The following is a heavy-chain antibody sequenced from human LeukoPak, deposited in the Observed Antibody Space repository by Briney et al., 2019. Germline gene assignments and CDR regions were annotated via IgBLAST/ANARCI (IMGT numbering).Heavy chain of an antibody. D-gene: IGHD6-19*01. CDR2: IIPILGIA. J-gene: IGHJ5*02. Sequence: ASVKVSCKASGGTFSSYAISWVRQAPGQGLEWMGRIIPILGIANYAQKFQGRVTITADKSTSTAYMELSSLRSEDTAVYYCARDGIAVAGTRFDPWGQGTLVTVSS. CDR1: GGTFSSYA. V-gene: IGHV1-69*04. CDR3: ARDGIAVAGTRFDP.